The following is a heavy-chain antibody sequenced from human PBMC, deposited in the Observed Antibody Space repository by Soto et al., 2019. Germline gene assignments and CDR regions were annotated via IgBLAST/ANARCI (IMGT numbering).Heavy chain of an antibody. Sequence: QMQLLESGGGVVQPGKALRLSCAASGFAFNSHSMHWVRQAPGKGLEWLALMTSDGSSKFYADSVKGRCTISRDNSKNTLYLKMNSLRSEDPAVYYCARDRVIRYTGYELDLWGKGTLVTVS. CDR3: ARDRVIRYTGYELDL. CDR2: MTSDGSSK. CDR1: GFAFNSHS. V-gene: IGHV3-30-3*01. D-gene: IGHD3-9*01. J-gene: IGHJ5*02.